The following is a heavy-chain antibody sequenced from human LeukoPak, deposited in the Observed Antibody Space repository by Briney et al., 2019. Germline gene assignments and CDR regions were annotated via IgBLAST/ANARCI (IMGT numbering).Heavy chain of an antibody. Sequence: PGGSLRLSCAASGFTFSSYWMRWVRQARGKGLEWVANIKQDRSEDNYLHSVMGRFTISRDNAKNSLYLQMNCLRTEDTAVYYCARTGNYFDYWGQGTLVTVSS. D-gene: IGHD3-10*01. CDR2: IKQDRSED. V-gene: IGHV3-7*01. J-gene: IGHJ4*02. CDR1: GFTFSSYW. CDR3: ARTGNYFDY.